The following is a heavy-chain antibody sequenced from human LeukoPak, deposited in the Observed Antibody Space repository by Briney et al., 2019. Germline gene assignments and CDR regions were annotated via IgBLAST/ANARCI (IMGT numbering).Heavy chain of an antibody. CDR1: GFTFSGSA. J-gene: IGHJ4*02. Sequence: PGGSLRLSCAASGFTFSGSAMHWVRQASGKGLEWVGRIRSKANSYATAYAASVKGRFTISRDNSKNTLYLQVNSLRAEDTAVYYCAKGNGYSYGRYYFDYWGQGTLVTVSS. CDR2: IRSKANSYAT. D-gene: IGHD5-18*01. V-gene: IGHV3-73*01. CDR3: AKGNGYSYGRYYFDY.